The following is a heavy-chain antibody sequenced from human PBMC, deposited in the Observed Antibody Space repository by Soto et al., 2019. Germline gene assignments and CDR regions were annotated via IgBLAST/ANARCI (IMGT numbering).Heavy chain of an antibody. J-gene: IGHJ6*02. CDR1: GFTFSSYW. CDR2: INSDGSST. CDR3: ARGVRDCSSTSCYYYYYYGMDV. D-gene: IGHD2-2*01. Sequence: PGGSLRLSCAASGFTFSSYWMHWVRQAPGKGLVWVSRINSDGSSTSYADSVKGRFTISRDNAKNTLYLQMNSLRAEDTAVYYCARGVRDCSSTSCYYYYYYGMDVWGQGTTVTVSS. V-gene: IGHV3-74*01.